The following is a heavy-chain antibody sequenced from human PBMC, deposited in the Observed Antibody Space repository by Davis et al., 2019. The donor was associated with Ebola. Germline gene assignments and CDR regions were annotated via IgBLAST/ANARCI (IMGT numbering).Heavy chain of an antibody. CDR3: ASRRSGPGGWFDS. CDR2: INHSGST. V-gene: IGHV4-34*01. CDR1: GGSFSGYY. Sequence: MPSETLSLTCAVYGGSFSGYYWSWIRQPPGKGLEWIGEINHSGSTNYNPTLESRVTISEDTSRNQFSLKLNSVTAADTAVYYCASRRSGPGGWFDSWGQGTLVTVSS. J-gene: IGHJ5*01.